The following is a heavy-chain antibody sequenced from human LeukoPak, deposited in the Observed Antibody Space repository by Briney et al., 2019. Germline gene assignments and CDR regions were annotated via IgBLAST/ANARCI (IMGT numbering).Heavy chain of an antibody. Sequence: SDTLSLTCSVSGGPITVYHWIWLRQPPGKGLEFIGYIHYTGSTNYNSSLTSRISISTDTSTNHFSLRLTSVTAADTAMYYCARHSFPGTFTPNNWFDPWGQGTLVTVSS. J-gene: IGHJ5*02. D-gene: IGHD2-15*01. CDR3: ARHSFPGTFTPNNWFDP. V-gene: IGHV4-59*08. CDR1: GGPITVYH. CDR2: IHYTGST.